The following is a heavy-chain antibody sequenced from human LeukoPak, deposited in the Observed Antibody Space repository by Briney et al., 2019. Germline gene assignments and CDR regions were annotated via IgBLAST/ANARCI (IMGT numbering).Heavy chain of an antibody. CDR3: AREMPAAASPFDH. V-gene: IGHV3-30-3*01. J-gene: IGHJ4*02. CDR1: GFTFSSYA. Sequence: GGSLRLSCAASGFTFSSYAVYWVRQAPGKGLEWVALISYDGSRKYYADSVKGRFTISRDNSKSTLYLQMNSLRAEDTAVYYCAREMPAAASPFDHWGQGTLATVSS. D-gene: IGHD6-13*01. CDR2: ISYDGSRK.